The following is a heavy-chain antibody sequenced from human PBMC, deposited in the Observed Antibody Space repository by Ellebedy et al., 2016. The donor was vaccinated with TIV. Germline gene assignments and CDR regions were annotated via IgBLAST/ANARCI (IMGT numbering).Heavy chain of an antibody. D-gene: IGHD3-22*01. J-gene: IGHJ6*02. CDR2: IIPILGIA. CDR3: ARNYYDSSGYYFPTYGMDV. CDR1: GYTFTSYD. V-gene: IGHV1-69*04. Sequence: SVKVSCXASGYTFTSYDINWVRQATGQGLEWMGRIIPILGIANYAQKFQGRVTITADKSTSTAYMELSSLRSEDTAVYYCARNYYDSSGYYFPTYGMDVWGQGTTVTVSS.